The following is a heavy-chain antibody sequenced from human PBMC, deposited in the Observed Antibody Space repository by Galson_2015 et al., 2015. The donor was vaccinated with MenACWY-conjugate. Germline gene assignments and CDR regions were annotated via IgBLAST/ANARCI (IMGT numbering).Heavy chain of an antibody. V-gene: IGHV3-43*01. CDR1: GFTFDDYP. D-gene: IGHD3-10*01. CDR2: ISWDGGST. Sequence: SLRLSCAASGFTFDDYPMHWVRQAPGKGLEWVSLISWDGGSTYYADSVKGRFTISRDNSKNSLYLQMNSLRTEGTALYYCAKDAQEITMVRGVIYYYYMDVWGKGTTVTVSS. CDR3: AKDAQEITMVRGVIYYYYMDV. J-gene: IGHJ6*03.